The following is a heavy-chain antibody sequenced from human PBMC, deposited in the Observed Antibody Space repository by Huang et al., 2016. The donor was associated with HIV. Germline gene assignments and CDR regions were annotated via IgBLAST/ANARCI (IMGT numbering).Heavy chain of an antibody. CDR3: ARDPKYHRIGYYRQRRGIDV. D-gene: IGHD3-22*01. J-gene: IGHJ3*01. V-gene: IGHV1-18*01. CDR1: GYSFTDYG. Sequence: QAQLMQSGPEVKKPGASVKVSCKTSGYSFTDYGITWVRQAAGQGPEWVEWISAFNGDTERAQRLQGRVTLTTDTSTSMAYMELRSLRFDDTAVYFCARDPKYHRIGYYRQRRGIDVWGQGTMVSVSS. CDR2: ISAFNGDT.